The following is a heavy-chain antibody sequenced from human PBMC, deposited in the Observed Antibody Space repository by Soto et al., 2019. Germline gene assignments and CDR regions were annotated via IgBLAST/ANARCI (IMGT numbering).Heavy chain of an antibody. CDR1: GFTFSDHY. Sequence: WGSLRLSCAASGFTFSDHYMSWIRQAPGKGLEWIGYSSNSGSFTRYADSVKGRFSISRDNAKNSLYLQINSLRGDDTTTYFCVRSGDNYNLLDYWGQGTPVTVSS. V-gene: IGHV3-11*06. D-gene: IGHD1-1*01. CDR3: VRSGDNYNLLDY. J-gene: IGHJ4*02. CDR2: SSNSGSFT.